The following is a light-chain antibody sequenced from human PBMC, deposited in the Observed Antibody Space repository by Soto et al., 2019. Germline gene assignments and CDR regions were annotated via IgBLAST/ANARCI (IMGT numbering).Light chain of an antibody. Sequence: IVMTQTPLSSPVTLGQPASISCRSSQSLVHSDGYTYLSWYQLKPGQPPRLLIYRVSNRFSGVPDRFSGSGAGTDSTLRISRVESEDVGVYFCMQGTQFPPYTFGQGTKLEI. V-gene: IGKV2-24*01. CDR2: RVS. J-gene: IGKJ2*01. CDR1: QSLVHSDGYTY. CDR3: MQGTQFPPYT.